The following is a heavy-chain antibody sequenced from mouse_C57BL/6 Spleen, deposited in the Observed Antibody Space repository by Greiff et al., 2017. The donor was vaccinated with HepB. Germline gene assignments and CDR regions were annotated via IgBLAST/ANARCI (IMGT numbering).Heavy chain of an antibody. CDR2: ISDGGSYT. Sequence: EVKVVESGGGLVKPGGSLKLSCAASGFTFSSYAMSWVRQTPEKRLEWVATISDGGSYTYYPDNVKGRFTISRDNAKNNLYLQMSHLKSEDTAMYYCAREKGIMVTTDYFDYWGQGTTLTVSS. CDR1: GFTFSSYA. D-gene: IGHD2-2*01. J-gene: IGHJ2*01. CDR3: AREKGIMVTTDYFDY. V-gene: IGHV5-4*01.